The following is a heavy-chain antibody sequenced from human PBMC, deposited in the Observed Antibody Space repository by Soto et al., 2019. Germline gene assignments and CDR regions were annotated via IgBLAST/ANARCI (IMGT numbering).Heavy chain of an antibody. V-gene: IGHV3-23*01. J-gene: IGHJ4*02. CDR1: GSNYINSG. Sequence: GGFLIHSKTSSGSNYINSGGTWVRKEKAQGLHWVSAISGSGDTAYYADSVRGRFTISRDNSKDTLYLQLNSLRTEDTAVYYCTKRVVVAAPPSGKGNYCDHCGQGKLVSRSS. CDR3: TKRVVVAAPPSGKGNYCDH. D-gene: IGHD2-15*01. CDR2: ISGSGDTA.